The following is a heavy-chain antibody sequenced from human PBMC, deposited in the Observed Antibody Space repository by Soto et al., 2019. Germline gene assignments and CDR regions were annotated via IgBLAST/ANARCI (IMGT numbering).Heavy chain of an antibody. D-gene: IGHD6-6*01. Sequence: TLALTCTVSGGSISSYYWSWIRQPAGKGLEWIGRIYTSGSTNYNPSLKSRVTMSVDTSKNQFSLKLSSVTAADTAVYYCARGPGSSSSGGWFDPWGQGTLVTVSS. CDR1: GGSISSYY. J-gene: IGHJ5*02. CDR3: ARGPGSSSSGGWFDP. V-gene: IGHV4-4*07. CDR2: IYTSGST.